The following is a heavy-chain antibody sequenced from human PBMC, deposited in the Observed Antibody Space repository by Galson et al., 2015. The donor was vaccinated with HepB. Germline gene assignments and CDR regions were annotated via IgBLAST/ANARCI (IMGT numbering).Heavy chain of an antibody. J-gene: IGHJ4*02. CDR3: AAGKGIAVAGTFDY. D-gene: IGHD6-19*01. V-gene: IGHV4-59*01. Sequence: TLSLTCTVSGGSISSYYWSRIRQPPGKGLEWIGYIYYSGSTNYNPSLKSRVTISVDTSKNQFSLKLSSVTAADTAVYYCAAGKGIAVAGTFDYWGQGTLVTVSS. CDR1: GGSISSYY. CDR2: IYYSGST.